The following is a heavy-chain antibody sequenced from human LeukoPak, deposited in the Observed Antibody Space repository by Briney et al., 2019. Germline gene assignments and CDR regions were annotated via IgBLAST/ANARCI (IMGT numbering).Heavy chain of an antibody. J-gene: IGHJ4*02. D-gene: IGHD3-10*01. CDR2: ISSSGSGT. CDR3: AKALVREVISYFDY. CDR1: GFTFSSYA. V-gene: IGHV3-23*01. Sequence: GGSLRLSCAASGFTFSSYAMSWVRQAPGKGLEWVSSISSSGSGTYYADSVKGRFTISRDNAKNSLYLQMNSLRAEDTAVYYCAKALVREVISYFDYWGQGTLVTVSS.